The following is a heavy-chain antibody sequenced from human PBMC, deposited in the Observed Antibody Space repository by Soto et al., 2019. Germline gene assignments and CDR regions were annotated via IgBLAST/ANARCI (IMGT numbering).Heavy chain of an antibody. CDR3: ARGVGSSPPQY. Sequence: PSETLSLTCTISGGSVSVYYWSWIRQSTGQGLEWIGYIYASGSPYYNPSLRSRVTISADTSKNQISLKLTSPTAADTAVYYCARGVGSSPPQYWGREPWSPSPQ. J-gene: IGHJ4*02. CDR1: GGSVSVYY. CDR2: IYASGSP. V-gene: IGHV4-59*02. D-gene: IGHD1-26*01.